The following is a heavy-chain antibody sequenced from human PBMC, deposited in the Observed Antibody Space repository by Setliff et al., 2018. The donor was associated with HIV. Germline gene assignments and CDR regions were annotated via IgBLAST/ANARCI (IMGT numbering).Heavy chain of an antibody. D-gene: IGHD6-13*01. V-gene: IGHV4-4*09. CDR2: IYASGVT. J-gene: IGHJ4*02. Sequence: SETLSLTCTVSGGSISSHYWSWVRQSPKTGLEWIGYIYASGVTSYTPSLKSRVTISIDTSKNQFSLKLNSMTAADTAVYYCATRPAGSYWYGVFDFWGRGMLVTVSS. CDR3: ATRPAGSYWYGVFDF. CDR1: GGSISSHY.